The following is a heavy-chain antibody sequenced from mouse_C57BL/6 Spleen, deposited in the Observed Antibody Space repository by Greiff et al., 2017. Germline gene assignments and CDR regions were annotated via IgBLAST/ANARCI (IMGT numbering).Heavy chain of an antibody. V-gene: IGHV1-69*01. Sequence: QVQLQQPGAELVMPGASVKLSCKASGYTFTSYWLHWVKQRPGQGLAWIGEIDPSDSYTNYNQKFKGKSTLTVDKSSSTAYMQLSSLTSEDFAVYYWARWDVDDDAMDYWGQGTSVTVSS. CDR3: ARWDVDDDAMDY. CDR2: IDPSDSYT. D-gene: IGHD2-12*01. CDR1: GYTFTSYW. J-gene: IGHJ4*01.